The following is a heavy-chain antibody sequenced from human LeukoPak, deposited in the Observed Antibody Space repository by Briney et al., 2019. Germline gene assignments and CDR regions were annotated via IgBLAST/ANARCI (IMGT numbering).Heavy chain of an antibody. D-gene: IGHD6-13*01. CDR1: GFTFSSYG. V-gene: IGHV3-30*02. Sequence: GGSLRLSCAASGFTFSSYGMHWVRQAPGKGLEWVAFIRYDGSNKYYADSVKGRFTISRDNSKNSLYLQMNSLRADDTAVYYCARDLDGDPNIAAAGRGDFDYWGRGTLVTVSS. CDR2: IRYDGSNK. CDR3: ARDLDGDPNIAAAGRGDFDY. J-gene: IGHJ4*02.